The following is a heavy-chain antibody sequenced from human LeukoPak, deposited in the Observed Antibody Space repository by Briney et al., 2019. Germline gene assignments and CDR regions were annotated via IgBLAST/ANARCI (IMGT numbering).Heavy chain of an antibody. CDR3: ARWDATTGPDYYYYGMDV. CDR2: TYYSGST. J-gene: IGHJ6*02. CDR1: GGSISSYY. D-gene: IGHD4-17*01. Sequence: SETLSLTCTVSGGSISSYYWSWIRQPPGKGLEWIGYTYYSGSTNYNPSLKSRVTISVDTSKNQFSLKLSSVTAADTAVYYCARWDATTGPDYYYYGMDVWGQGTTVTVSS. V-gene: IGHV4-59*01.